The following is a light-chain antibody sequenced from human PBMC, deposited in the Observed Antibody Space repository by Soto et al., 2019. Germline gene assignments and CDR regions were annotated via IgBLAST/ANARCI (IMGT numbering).Light chain of an antibody. Sequence: DIGMTQPPSSLSASVGDRVTIPCQASQDIATNLNWYQQKPGKAPKLLIYDASGLATGVPSRFRGSGSGTDFTLTINSLQPEDIATYYCQQYENVPITFGQGTRLEIK. CDR2: DAS. J-gene: IGKJ5*01. CDR3: QQYENVPIT. V-gene: IGKV1-33*01. CDR1: QDIATN.